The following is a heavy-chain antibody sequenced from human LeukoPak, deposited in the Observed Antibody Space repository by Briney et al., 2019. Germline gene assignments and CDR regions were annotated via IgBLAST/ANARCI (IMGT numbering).Heavy chain of an antibody. Sequence: SETLSLTCTVSSGSISSSSYYWGWIRQPPGKGLEWIGSIYYSGSTYYNPSLKSRVTISVDTSKNQFSLKLSSVTAADTAVYYCARHAYDFWSGYHNNWFDPWGQGTLVTVSS. CDR2: IYYSGST. D-gene: IGHD3-3*01. V-gene: IGHV4-39*01. CDR1: SGSISSSSYY. CDR3: ARHAYDFWSGYHNNWFDP. J-gene: IGHJ5*02.